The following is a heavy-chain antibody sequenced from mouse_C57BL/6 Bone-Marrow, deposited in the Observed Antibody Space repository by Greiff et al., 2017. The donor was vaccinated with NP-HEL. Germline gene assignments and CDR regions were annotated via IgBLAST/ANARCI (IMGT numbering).Heavy chain of an antibody. CDR1: GYTFTSYG. D-gene: IGHD1-1*02. J-gene: IGHJ1*03. V-gene: IGHV1-58*01. CDR2: IYIGNGYT. Sequence: EVQLQESGAELVRPGSSVKMSCKTSGYTFTSYGIHWVKQRPVQGLEWIGYIYIGNGYTEYHEKFKGKATLTSDTSSSTAYMQLSSLTSEDSAIYFCAREESGGYWYFEGWGTGTTVTVSS. CDR3: AREESGGYWYFEG.